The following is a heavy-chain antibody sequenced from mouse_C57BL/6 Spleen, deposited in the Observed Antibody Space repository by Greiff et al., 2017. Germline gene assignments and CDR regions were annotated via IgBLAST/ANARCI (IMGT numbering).Heavy chain of an antibody. CDR1: GYTFTSYC. Sequence: QVQLQQSGAELVKPGASVTMSCKASGYTFTSYCITWVKQRPGQSLEWIGGIYPGSGSTNYNEKFKSKSTLTLDTSSSTAYMQHSSLTSEDSAVYDCARYPWRTAQAYAMDYWGQGTSVTVSS. V-gene: IGHV1-55*01. CDR2: IYPGSGST. J-gene: IGHJ4*01. CDR3: ARYPWRTAQAYAMDY. D-gene: IGHD3-2*02.